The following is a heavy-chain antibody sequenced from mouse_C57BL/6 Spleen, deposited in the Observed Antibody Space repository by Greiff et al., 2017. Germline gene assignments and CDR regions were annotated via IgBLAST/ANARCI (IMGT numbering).Heavy chain of an antibody. V-gene: IGHV5-17*01. CDR3: ARPRSLGTWDY. CDR1: GFNISDYG. CDR2: ISSGSSNI. D-gene: IGHD4-1*01. Sequence: EVILKESGGGLVKPGRSLKLSCAASGFNISDYGMHWVRQATEKGLEWVAYISSGSSNIYYAPTVKGRFTISRDTAKYTQLLQMTSLRSEATARYYWARPRSLGTWDYWGQGTTRTVSS. J-gene: IGHJ2*01.